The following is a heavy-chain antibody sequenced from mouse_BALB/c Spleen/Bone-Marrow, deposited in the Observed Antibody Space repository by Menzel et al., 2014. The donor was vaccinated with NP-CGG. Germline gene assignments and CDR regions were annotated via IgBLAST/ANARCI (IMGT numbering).Heavy chain of an antibody. Sequence: VQLQQSGAELAKPGASVKMSCKASGYTFTSYWMHWVKQRPGQGLEWIGYINPSTGYTECNQKFKDKATLTADKSSSTAYMQLSSLTSEDSAVYYCARDHPYYFDYWGQGITLTVSS. J-gene: IGHJ2*01. CDR2: INPSTGYT. CDR3: ARDHPYYFDY. CDR1: GYTFTSYW. V-gene: IGHV1-7*01.